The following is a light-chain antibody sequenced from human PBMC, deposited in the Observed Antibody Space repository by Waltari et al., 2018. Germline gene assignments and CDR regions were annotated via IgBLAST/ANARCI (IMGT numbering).Light chain of an antibody. CDR3: SSYTQTSSPYI. V-gene: IGLV2-14*01. Sequence: QSALTQPASVSGSPGQSITISCTGTRSDIGGYNYVSWYQQYPGKAPKLLIFEVTNRPSVLSNRFAGSKSGNPASLTISGLQSDDEAEYFCSSYTQTSSPYIFGTGTKVTVL. J-gene: IGLJ1*01. CDR1: RSDIGGYNY. CDR2: EVT.